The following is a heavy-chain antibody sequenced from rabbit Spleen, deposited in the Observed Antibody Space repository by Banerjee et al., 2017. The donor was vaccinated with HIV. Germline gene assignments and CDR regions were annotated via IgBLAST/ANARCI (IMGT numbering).Heavy chain of an antibody. J-gene: IGHJ3*01. CDR3: ARDPAYASGSGADITCL. CDR1: GFSFSSIYW. CDR2: INTGDATI. Sequence: EESGGDLVKPEGSLTLTCTASGFSFSSIYWACWVRQAPGKGLEWIACINTGDATIYYANWAKGRFTISKTSSTVTLKMTSLTAADTATYFCARDPAYASGSGADITCLWGQGTLVTVS. V-gene: IGHV1S45*01. D-gene: IGHD1-1*01.